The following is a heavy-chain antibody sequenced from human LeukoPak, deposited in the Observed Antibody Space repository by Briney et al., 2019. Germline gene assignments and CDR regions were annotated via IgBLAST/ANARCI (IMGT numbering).Heavy chain of an antibody. Sequence: ASVKVSCKASGGTFSSYAISWVRQAPGQGLEWMGGIIPIFGTANYAQKFQGRVTITTDESTSTAYMELSSLRSEDTAVYYCASWLSSSEMYYFDYWGQGTLVTVSS. CDR3: ASWLSSSEMYYFDY. J-gene: IGHJ4*02. CDR2: IIPIFGTA. V-gene: IGHV1-69*05. CDR1: GGTFSSYA. D-gene: IGHD6-6*01.